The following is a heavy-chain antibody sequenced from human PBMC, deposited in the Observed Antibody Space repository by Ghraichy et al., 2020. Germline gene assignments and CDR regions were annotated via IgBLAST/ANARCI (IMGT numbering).Heavy chain of an antibody. Sequence: GESLNISCAASGFTFSSYSMNWVRQAPGKGLEWVSSISSNSTYIYYADSVKGRFTISRDNAKNSLYLQMNSLRAEDTAVYYCASQFKIPIFGVVIPWGQGALVTVSS. J-gene: IGHJ5*02. V-gene: IGHV3-21*01. CDR1: GFTFSSYS. CDR2: ISSNSTYI. D-gene: IGHD3-3*01. CDR3: ASQFKIPIFGVVIP.